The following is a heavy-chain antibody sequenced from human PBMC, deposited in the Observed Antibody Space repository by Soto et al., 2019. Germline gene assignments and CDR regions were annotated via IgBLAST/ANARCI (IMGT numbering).Heavy chain of an antibody. D-gene: IGHD3-16*01. Sequence: EVQLVEYGGGLVKPGGSLRLSCAASGFTFSDYIMNWVRQAPGKGLEWVSSIGSRSSYIYYADSLKGRFTVSRDNAKNSLYLQMNSLRAEDTAVYYCARALYSLGTSDYWGQGTLVTVSS. CDR3: ARALYSLGTSDY. V-gene: IGHV3-21*01. J-gene: IGHJ4*02. CDR2: IGSRSSYI. CDR1: GFTFSDYI.